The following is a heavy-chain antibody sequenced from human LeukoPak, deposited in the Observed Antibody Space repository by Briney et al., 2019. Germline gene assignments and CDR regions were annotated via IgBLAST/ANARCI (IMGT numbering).Heavy chain of an antibody. Sequence: ASVKVSCKASGYTFTIYDINWVRQATGQGLEWMGWMNPNSGNTGYAQKFQGRVTMTRNTSISTAYMELSSLRSEDTAVYYCASLGVAAAPYYYYYGMDVWGQGTTVTVSS. J-gene: IGHJ6*02. D-gene: IGHD6-13*01. CDR2: MNPNSGNT. CDR3: ASLGVAAAPYYYYYGMDV. V-gene: IGHV1-8*01. CDR1: GYTFTIYD.